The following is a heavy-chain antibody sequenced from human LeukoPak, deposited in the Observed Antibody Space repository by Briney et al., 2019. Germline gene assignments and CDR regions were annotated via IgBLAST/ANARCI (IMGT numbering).Heavy chain of an antibody. CDR3: ARETSQKGAHYMDV. CDR2: IIPIFGTA. CDR1: GGTFSSYA. D-gene: IGHD3-16*01. V-gene: IGHV1-69*06. J-gene: IGHJ6*03. Sequence: ASMKVSCKASGGTFSSYAISWVRQAPGQGLEWMGGIIPIFGTANYAQKFQGRVTITADKSTSTAYMELSSLRSEDTAVYYCARETSQKGAHYMDVWGKGTTVTISS.